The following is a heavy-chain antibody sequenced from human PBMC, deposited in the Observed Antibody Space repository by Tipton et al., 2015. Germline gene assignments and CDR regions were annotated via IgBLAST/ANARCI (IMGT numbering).Heavy chain of an antibody. Sequence: TLSLTCNVSGGSISSGGYYWSWIRQHPGKGLEWIGYIYYGGSTYYNPSLRSRVIISVDTSKNQFSLNLSSVTAADTAVYYSAREGYYSDSSGYPDYWYFDIWGRGTLVTVPS. CDR1: GGSISSGGYY. D-gene: IGHD3-22*01. CDR3: AREGYYSDSSGYPDYWYFDI. V-gene: IGHV4-31*03. CDR2: IYYGGST. J-gene: IGHJ2*01.